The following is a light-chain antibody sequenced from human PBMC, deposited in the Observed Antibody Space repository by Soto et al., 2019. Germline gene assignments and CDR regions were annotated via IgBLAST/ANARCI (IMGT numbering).Light chain of an antibody. Sequence: EIVLTQSPATLSVSPGERVTLSCRSSQNLHSFLNWYQQRPGQAPRPLIYDVSKRAAGVPDRISGDWSGTDYPLTISSLEPEDFAVYYCQQLTPWPMAFCQGTRLEI. CDR1: QNLHSF. V-gene: IGKV3-11*01. CDR2: DVS. J-gene: IGKJ5*01. CDR3: QQLTPWPMA.